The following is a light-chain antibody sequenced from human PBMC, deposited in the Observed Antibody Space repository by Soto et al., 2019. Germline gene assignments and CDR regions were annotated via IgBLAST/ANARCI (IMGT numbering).Light chain of an antibody. CDR3: QQYNDWPPT. CDR1: QGVRGN. J-gene: IGKJ1*01. CDR2: VTS. Sequence: EIVMTQSPATVPVSPGERATLSCRASQGVRGNLAWYQQKPGQAPRLLIYVTSTRAAGVPARFSGSASGTEFTLTISSLQSEDFAVYYCQQYNDWPPTFXQGTKVDIK. V-gene: IGKV3-15*01.